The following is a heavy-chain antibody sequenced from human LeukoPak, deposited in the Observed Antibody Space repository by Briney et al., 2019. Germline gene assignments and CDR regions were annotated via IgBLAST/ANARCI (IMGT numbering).Heavy chain of an antibody. J-gene: IGHJ4*02. V-gene: IGHV1-2*02. CDR3: ARDKARSSGYYFAY. CDR1: GYTFTGYY. CDR2: INPNSGGT. D-gene: IGHD3-22*01. Sequence: ASVKVSCKASGYTFTGYYMHWVRQAPGQGLEWMGWINPNSGGTNYAQKFLGRVTKTRDTSISTAYMELSRLRSDDTAVYYCARDKARSSGYYFAYWGQGTLVTVSS.